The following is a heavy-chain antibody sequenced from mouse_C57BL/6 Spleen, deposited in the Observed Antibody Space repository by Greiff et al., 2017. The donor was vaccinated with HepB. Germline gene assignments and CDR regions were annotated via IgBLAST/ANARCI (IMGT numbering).Heavy chain of an antibody. CDR3: VRQSEGWYFDV. CDR2: IRSKSNNYAT. Sequence: EVQRVESGGGLVQPKGSLKLSCAASGFSFNTYAMNWVRQAPGKGLEWVARIRSKSNNYATYYADSVKDRFTISRDDSESMLYLQMNNLKTEDTAMYYCVRQSEGWYFDVWGTGTTVTVSS. J-gene: IGHJ1*03. V-gene: IGHV10-1*01. CDR1: GFSFNTYA.